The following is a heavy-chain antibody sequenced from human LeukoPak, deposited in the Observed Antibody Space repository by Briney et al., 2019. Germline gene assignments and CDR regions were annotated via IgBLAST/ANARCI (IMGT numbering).Heavy chain of an antibody. J-gene: IGHJ5*01. CDR2: SSGSGGST. V-gene: IGHV3-23*01. D-gene: IGHD3-10*01. CDR3: AKGASPDYYGSGRFDF. CDR1: GFTLSNYV. Sequence: HAGGSLRLSCAASGFTLSNYVMSWVRQAPEKGLQWVSSSSGSGGSTYYADSVKGRFTISGDSSKKTVYLQMNSLRDEDTAVYFCAKGASPDYYGSGRFDFWGQGILVTVSS.